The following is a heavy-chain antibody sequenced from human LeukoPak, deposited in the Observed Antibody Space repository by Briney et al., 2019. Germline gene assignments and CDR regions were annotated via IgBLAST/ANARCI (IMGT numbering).Heavy chain of an antibody. Sequence: GGSLRLSCAASGFTFNNYEMNWVRQAPGKGLEWVSSISSGGRTIYYADPVKGRFTISRDNAKNSLYLQMNSLRAEDTAFYYCARSGYSSSWYMFWGQGSLVTVSS. CDR1: GFTFNNYE. J-gene: IGHJ4*02. D-gene: IGHD6-13*01. V-gene: IGHV3-48*03. CDR3: ARSGYSSSWYMF. CDR2: ISSGGRTI.